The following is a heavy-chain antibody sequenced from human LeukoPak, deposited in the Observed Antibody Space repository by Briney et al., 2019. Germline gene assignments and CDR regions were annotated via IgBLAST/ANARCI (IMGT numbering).Heavy chain of an antibody. CDR2: ISSSSNKI. V-gene: IGHV3-48*02. Sequence: PGVSLRLSCAASGFTFSGYSMNWVRQAPGKGLEWVSYISSSSNKIYYADSVKGRFITSRDNAKNSLYLQMNSLRDEDTAVYYCARSDLRFLELLDYWGQGTLVTVSS. CDR3: ARSDLRFLELLDY. J-gene: IGHJ4*02. D-gene: IGHD3-3*01. CDR1: GFTFSGYS.